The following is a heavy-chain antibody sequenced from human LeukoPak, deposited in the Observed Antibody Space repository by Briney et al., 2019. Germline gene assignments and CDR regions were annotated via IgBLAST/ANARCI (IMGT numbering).Heavy chain of an antibody. CDR1: GGSISSYY. Sequence: SETLSLTCTVSGGSISSYYWSWIRQPPGKGLEWIGYIYYSGSTNYNPSLKSRVTISVDTSKNQFSLKLSSVTAADTAVYYCAGVAVAGAYYFDYWGQGTLVTVSS. D-gene: IGHD6-19*01. CDR2: IYYSGST. J-gene: IGHJ4*02. CDR3: AGVAVAGAYYFDY. V-gene: IGHV4-59*01.